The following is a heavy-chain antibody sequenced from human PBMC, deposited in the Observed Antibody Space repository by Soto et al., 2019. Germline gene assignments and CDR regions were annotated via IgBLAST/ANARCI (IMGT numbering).Heavy chain of an antibody. D-gene: IGHD2-2*01. J-gene: IGHJ5*02. V-gene: IGHV3-30-3*01. CDR3: ARAGYCSSTSCYRWFDP. CDR2: ISYDGSNK. CDR1: GFTFSSYA. Sequence: GGSLRLSCAASGFTFSSYAMHWVRQAPGKGLEWVAVISYDGSNKYYADSVKGRFTISRDNSKNTLYLQMNSLRAEDTAVYYCARAGYCSSTSCYRWFDPWGQGTLVTVSS.